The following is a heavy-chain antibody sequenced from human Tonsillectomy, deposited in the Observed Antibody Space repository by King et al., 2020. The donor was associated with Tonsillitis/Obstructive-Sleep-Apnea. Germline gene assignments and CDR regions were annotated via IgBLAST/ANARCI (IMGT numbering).Heavy chain of an antibody. J-gene: IGHJ4*02. Sequence: VQLVESGAEVKKPGASVKVSCKASGYTFTKYYMHWVRQAPGQGLEWMGIINPSGGSTTYAQKFQGRVTMTRDTSTNTVHMELSSLRSEDTDVYFCARVNFDWLRAYPDYWGQGTLVTVSS. V-gene: IGHV1-46*01. CDR1: GYTFTKYY. CDR3: ARVNFDWLRAYPDY. CDR2: INPSGGST. D-gene: IGHD3-9*01.